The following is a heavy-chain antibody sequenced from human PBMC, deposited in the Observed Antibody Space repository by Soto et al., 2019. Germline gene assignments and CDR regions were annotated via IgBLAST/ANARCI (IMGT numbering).Heavy chain of an antibody. CDR2: IWYDGSNK. CDR1: GFTFSNYG. J-gene: IGHJ3*02. D-gene: IGHD2-2*01. V-gene: IGHV3-33*01. CDR3: ARAIYCSGTSCQQRRDAFDI. Sequence: QVQLVESGGGVVQPGRSLRLSCAASGFTFSNYGMHWVRQAPGKGLEWVALIWYDGSNKYYADSVKGRFTISRDNSENTPYLQMDSLRAEDTAVYYCARAIYCSGTSCQQRRDAFDIWGRGTTVTVSS.